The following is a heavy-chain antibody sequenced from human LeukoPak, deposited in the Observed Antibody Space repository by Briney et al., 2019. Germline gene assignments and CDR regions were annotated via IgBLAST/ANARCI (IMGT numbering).Heavy chain of an antibody. J-gene: IGHJ4*02. CDR1: GGSISTYY. Sequence: SETLSLTCTVSGGSISTYYWSWIRQPAGKGLEWIGRIYTSGSTNYNPSLKSRVTISVDTSKNQFSLKLSSVTAADTAVYYCARFRGAAAGPNFDYWGQGTLVTVSS. CDR2: IYTSGST. D-gene: IGHD6-13*01. V-gene: IGHV4-4*07. CDR3: ARFRGAAAGPNFDY.